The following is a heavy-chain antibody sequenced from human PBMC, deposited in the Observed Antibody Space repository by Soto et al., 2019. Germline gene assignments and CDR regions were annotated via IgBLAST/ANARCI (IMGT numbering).Heavy chain of an antibody. CDR1: ANSFTSYH. D-gene: IGHD6-19*01. CDR2: INPNSGGT. Sequence: GASVKVSCKAPANSFTSYHMHWVRQAPGQGLEWMGWINPNSGGTNYAQKFQGRVTMTRDTSISTAYMELSRLRSDDTAVYYCARACCGSGWYYYYGMDVWGQGTTVTVS. CDR3: ARACCGSGWYYYYGMDV. J-gene: IGHJ6*02. V-gene: IGHV1-2*02.